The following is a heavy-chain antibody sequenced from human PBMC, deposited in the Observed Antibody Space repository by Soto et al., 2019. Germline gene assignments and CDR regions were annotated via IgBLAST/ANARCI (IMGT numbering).Heavy chain of an antibody. Sequence: PSQTLSLTCAISGDSVSSNSVAWNWIMQSPSRGLEWLGRIYYRSKWYNDYAVSVKSRININPDTSKNQFSLQLNSVTPEDTAVNYCARFGSGWWFDYWGQGTLVTVSS. D-gene: IGHD6-19*01. J-gene: IGHJ4*02. CDR3: ARFGSGWWFDY. CDR1: GDSVSSNSVA. CDR2: IYYRSKWYN. V-gene: IGHV6-1*01.